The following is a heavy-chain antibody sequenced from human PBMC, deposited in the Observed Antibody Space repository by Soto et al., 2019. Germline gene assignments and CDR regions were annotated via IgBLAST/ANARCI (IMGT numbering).Heavy chain of an antibody. J-gene: IGHJ4*02. CDR2: ISYDGSNK. Sequence: PGGSLRLSCAASGFTFSSYGIHWVRQAPGKGLEWVAVISYDGSNKYYADSVKGRFTISRDNSKNTLYLQMNSLRAEDTAVYYCAKDYSPALCGTRCYGAIDYWGQGTVVTVSS. D-gene: IGHD2-2*01. V-gene: IGHV3-30*18. CDR3: AKDYSPALCGTRCYGAIDY. CDR1: GFTFSSYG.